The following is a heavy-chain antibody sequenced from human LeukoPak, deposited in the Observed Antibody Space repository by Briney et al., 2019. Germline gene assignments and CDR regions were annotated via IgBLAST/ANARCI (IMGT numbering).Heavy chain of an antibody. J-gene: IGHJ6*02. V-gene: IGHV3-48*02. CDR1: GFTFNDYS. D-gene: IGHD5-18*01. CDR2: TSSSNSTK. CDR3: ARVTDKAMDYYYGMDV. Sequence: PAGSLRLSCAASGFTFNDYSMNWVRQAPGQGLELVSYTSSSNSTKYSADSVKGRFTVSRDNAKNSLYLQMNSLRDEDTALYYCARVTDKAMDYYYGMDVWGQGTTVTVSS.